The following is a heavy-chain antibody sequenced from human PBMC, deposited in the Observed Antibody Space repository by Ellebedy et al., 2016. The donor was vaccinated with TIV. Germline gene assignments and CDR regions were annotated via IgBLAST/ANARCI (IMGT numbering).Heavy chain of an antibody. CDR1: GYTFTSYA. Sequence: AASVKVSCEASGYTFTSYAMHWVRQAPGQRLEWMGWINAGNGNTKYSQKFQGRVTITRDTSANTAYMELSSLRSEDTAVYYCARGRGDGYNLNLYYWGQGALVSVSS. CDR3: ARGRGDGYNLNLYY. D-gene: IGHD5-24*01. J-gene: IGHJ4*02. V-gene: IGHV1-3*01. CDR2: INAGNGNT.